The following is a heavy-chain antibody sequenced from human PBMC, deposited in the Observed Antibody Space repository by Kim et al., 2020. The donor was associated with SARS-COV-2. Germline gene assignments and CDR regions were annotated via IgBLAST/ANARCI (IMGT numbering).Heavy chain of an antibody. D-gene: IGHD2-21*01. J-gene: IGHJ6*04. CDR1: GFRFDDYA. CDR3: ARSGDVTYSQGAYYYGLDV. V-gene: IGHV3-9*01. Sequence: GGSLRLSCAASGFRFDDYALHWVRQPPGKGLECVSGISWNGDNRGYADSVMGRFTISRDNAKNSLYLQMNELRPDDPAFYYCARSGDVTYSQGAYYYGLDVWGKGTTVTVSS. CDR2: ISWNGDNR.